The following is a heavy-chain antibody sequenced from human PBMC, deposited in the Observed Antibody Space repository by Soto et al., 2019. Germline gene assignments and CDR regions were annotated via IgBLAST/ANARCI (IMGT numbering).Heavy chain of an antibody. J-gene: IGHJ4*02. Sequence: ESGGGVVQPGRSLRLSCAASGFTFSHDGMHWVRQAPGKGLEWVAVISYDGSRKYYEDSVGGRFTISRDNSKNTLYLEMNSLRPEDTAVYYCTKEAMDRGVIGDYWGQGTLVTVSS. V-gene: IGHV3-30*18. CDR1: GFTFSHDG. CDR2: ISYDGSRK. D-gene: IGHD3-16*02. CDR3: TKEAMDRGVIGDY.